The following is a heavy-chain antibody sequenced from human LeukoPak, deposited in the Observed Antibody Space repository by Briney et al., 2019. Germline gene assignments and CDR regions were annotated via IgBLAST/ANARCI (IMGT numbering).Heavy chain of an antibody. Sequence: PSETLSLTCTVSGGSISSGDYYWSWIRQPPGKGLEWVGYIYYSGSTYYNPSLKSRVTISVDTSKNQFSLKLSSVTAADTAVYYCARDEQDIVVVPAAIGNYYYYYYMDVWGKGTTVTVSS. CDR3: ARDEQDIVVVPAAIGNYYYYYYMDV. CDR2: IYYSGST. D-gene: IGHD2-2*02. V-gene: IGHV4-30-4*01. CDR1: GGSISSGDYY. J-gene: IGHJ6*03.